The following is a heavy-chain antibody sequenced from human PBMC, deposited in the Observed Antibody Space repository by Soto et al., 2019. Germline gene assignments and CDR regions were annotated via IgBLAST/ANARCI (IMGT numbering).Heavy chain of an antibody. Sequence: SETLSLTCTVSGGSISSYYWSWIRQPPGKGLERIGYIYYSGSTNYNPSLKSQVTISVDTSKNQFSLKLSSVTAADTAVYYCARHRAYCSSTSCPVYMDVWGKGTTVTVSS. CDR3: ARHRAYCSSTSCPVYMDV. V-gene: IGHV4-59*08. CDR1: GGSISSYY. CDR2: IYYSGST. D-gene: IGHD2-2*01. J-gene: IGHJ6*03.